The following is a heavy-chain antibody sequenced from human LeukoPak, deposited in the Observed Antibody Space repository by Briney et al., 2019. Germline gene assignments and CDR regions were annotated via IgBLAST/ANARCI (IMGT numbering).Heavy chain of an antibody. CDR2: MSSSGGST. J-gene: IGHJ3*02. CDR3: AKALTSGWYLDAFNI. V-gene: IGHV3-23*01. CDR1: GFTFSNYA. Sequence: PGGSLRLSCAASGFTFSNYAMSWVRQAPGKGLEWVSAMSSSGGSTYNADSVKGRFTISRDNSKNTLFLEMNSLRAEDTAVYYCAKALTSGWYLDAFNIWGQGTMVTVSS. D-gene: IGHD6-19*01.